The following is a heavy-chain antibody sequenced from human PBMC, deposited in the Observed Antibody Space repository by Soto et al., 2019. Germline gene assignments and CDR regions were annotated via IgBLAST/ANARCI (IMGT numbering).Heavy chain of an antibody. CDR3: ARDAIVGANYYYYYGMDV. CDR2: IYYSGST. CDR1: GGSISTSY. J-gene: IGHJ6*02. D-gene: IGHD1-26*01. V-gene: IGHV4-59*01. Sequence: SEALSPTFTVSGGSISTSYWSWIRQPPGKGLEWIGYIYYSGSTNYNPSLKSRVTISVDTSKNQFSLKLSSVTAADTAVYYCARDAIVGANYYYYYGMDVWGQGTTVT.